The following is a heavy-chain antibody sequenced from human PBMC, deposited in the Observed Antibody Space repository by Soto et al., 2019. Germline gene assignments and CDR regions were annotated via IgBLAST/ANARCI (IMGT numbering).Heavy chain of an antibody. CDR2: MNPNSGNT. J-gene: IGHJ5*02. D-gene: IGHD3-3*01. V-gene: IGHV1-8*01. CDR1: GYTFTSYD. CDR3: ARGPRFGVVIILSKNNWFDP. Sequence: GASVKVSCKASGYTFTSYDINWVRQATGQGLEWMGWMNPNSGNTGYAQKFQGRVTMTRNTSISTAYMELSSLRSEDTAVYYCARGPRFGVVIILSKNNWFDPWGQGTLVTVSS.